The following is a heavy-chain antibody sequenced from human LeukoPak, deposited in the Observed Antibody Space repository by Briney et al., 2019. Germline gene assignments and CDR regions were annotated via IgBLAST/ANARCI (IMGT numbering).Heavy chain of an antibody. V-gene: IGHV4-34*01. CDR1: GGSFSGYY. Sequence: SETLSLTCAVYGGSFSGYYWSRIRQPPGKGLEWIGEINHSGSTNYNPSLKSRVTISVDTSKNQFSLKLSSVTAADTAVYYCARESYSSSWYGDYFDYWGQGTLVTVSS. CDR3: ARESYSSSWYGDYFDY. J-gene: IGHJ4*02. CDR2: INHSGST. D-gene: IGHD6-13*01.